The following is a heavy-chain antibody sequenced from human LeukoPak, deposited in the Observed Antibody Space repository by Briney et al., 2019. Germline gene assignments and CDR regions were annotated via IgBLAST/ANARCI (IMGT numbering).Heavy chain of an antibody. V-gene: IGHV3-48*01. CDR2: ISTSSSTI. Sequence: GALRLSCAASGFSFSSYSMNWVRQAPGKGLEWVSYISTSSSTIYYADSVRGRFTISRNNAKNSLYLQMNSLRVEDTADYFCARVSAMGDLDCWGQGTLVTVSS. J-gene: IGHJ4*02. D-gene: IGHD1-26*01. CDR3: ARVSAMGDLDC. CDR1: GFSFSSYS.